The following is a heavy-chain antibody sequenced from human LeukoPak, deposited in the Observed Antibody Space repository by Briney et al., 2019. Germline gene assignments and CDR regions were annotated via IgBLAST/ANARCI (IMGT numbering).Heavy chain of an antibody. CDR2: ISGDGGST. D-gene: IGHD5-18*01. CDR3: AKASSGYSFGSFECFPD. J-gene: IGHJ1*01. CDR1: GFTFDDNA. V-gene: IGHV3-43*02. Sequence: GGSLRLSCAASGFTFDDNAIHWVRQVPGKGLEWVALISGDGGSTYYADSVQGRFSISRDNSKDSVYLQMNSLRIEDSALYYCAKASSGYSFGSFECFPDWGQGTLVTVSS.